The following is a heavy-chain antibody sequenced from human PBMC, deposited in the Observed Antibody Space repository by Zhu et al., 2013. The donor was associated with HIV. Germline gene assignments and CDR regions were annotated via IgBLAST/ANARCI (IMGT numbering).Heavy chain of an antibody. V-gene: IGHV1-69*12. J-gene: IGHJ6*02. Sequence: QVQLVQSGAEVKKPGSSVKVSCKASGGTFSSNAISWVRQAPGQGLEWIGGIIPIFGTSNHAQKFQDRVTMTADESTSTAYMELTSLRSDDTAVYYCARSDILSGWSSIGVVIIRGLDVWGQGTTVTVSS. CDR3: ARSDILSGWSSIGVVIIRGLDV. CDR1: GGTFSSNA. D-gene: IGHD3-3*01. CDR2: IIPIFGTS.